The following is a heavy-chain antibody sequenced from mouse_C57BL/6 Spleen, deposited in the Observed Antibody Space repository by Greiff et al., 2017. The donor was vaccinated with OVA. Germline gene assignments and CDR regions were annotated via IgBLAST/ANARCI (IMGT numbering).Heavy chain of an antibody. J-gene: IGHJ4*01. CDR2: ISYDGSN. V-gene: IGHV3-6*01. CDR3: ARDWDDSMDY. Sequence: EVQVVESGPGLVKPSQSLTLSCSVSGYSITSGYYWYWIRQFPGNKLEWMGYISYDGSNNYNASLKNRISITRDTSENQFCLELNSVTTEDTATYYCARDWDDSMDYWGQGTSVTVSS. CDR1: GYSITSGYY. D-gene: IGHD4-1*01.